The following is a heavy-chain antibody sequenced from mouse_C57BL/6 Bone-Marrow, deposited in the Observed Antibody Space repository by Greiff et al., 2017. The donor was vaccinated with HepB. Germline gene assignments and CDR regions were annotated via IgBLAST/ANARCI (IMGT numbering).Heavy chain of an antibody. CDR3: ARWNYDGSSYDWYFDV. Sequence: QVQLQQPGAELVRPGSSVKLSCKASGYTFTSYWMHWVKQRPIQGLEWIGNIDPSDSETHYNQKFKDKATLTVDKSSSTAYMQLSSLTSEDSAVYYCARWNYDGSSYDWYFDVWGTGTTVTVSS. J-gene: IGHJ1*03. CDR1: GYTFTSYW. V-gene: IGHV1-52*01. D-gene: IGHD1-1*01. CDR2: IDPSDSET.